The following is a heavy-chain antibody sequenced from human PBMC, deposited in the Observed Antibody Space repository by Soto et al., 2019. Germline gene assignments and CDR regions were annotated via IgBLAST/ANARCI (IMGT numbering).Heavy chain of an antibody. CDR2: IANSGITT. CDR3: AKDTSHSSGWYWYY. V-gene: IGHV3-23*01. J-gene: IGHJ4*02. CDR1: GFTFSDYA. Sequence: PGGSLRLSCADSGFTFSDYALSWVRQAPGKGLEWASAIANSGITTYYTDSLKGRFTISRDNSKNTLYLQMNSLRAEDTAVYFCAKDTSHSSGWYWYYWGQGTLVTVSS. D-gene: IGHD6-19*01.